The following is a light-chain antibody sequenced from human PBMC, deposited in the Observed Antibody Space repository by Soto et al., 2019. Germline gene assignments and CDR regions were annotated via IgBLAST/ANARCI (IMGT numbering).Light chain of an antibody. CDR1: TSNIGRST. J-gene: IGLJ1*01. Sequence: QSVLTQQPSASGTPGQRVTISCSGNTSNIGRSTVSWYQQFPGAAPKLLIYGNTQRPLGVPVRFSGSKSDTSASLAISGLQSEDEADYYCATWNDGVFVFGIGTKLTVL. CDR2: GNT. V-gene: IGLV1-44*01. CDR3: ATWNDGVFV.